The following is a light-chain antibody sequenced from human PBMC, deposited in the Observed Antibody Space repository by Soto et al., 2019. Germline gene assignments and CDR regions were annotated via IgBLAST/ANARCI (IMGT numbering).Light chain of an antibody. CDR2: DAS. V-gene: IGKV1-5*01. J-gene: IGKJ1*01. CDR1: RSSSDW. CDR3: LQYSSHSWT. Sequence: DIQMTQSPSSLSPSVGYRVTITCRASRSSSDWLAWYQQKPGKAPELLIFDASNLKSGVSSRFSCSGSGTEFTLTISRLQPDDVATYYCLQYSSHSWTFGQGTKVEIK.